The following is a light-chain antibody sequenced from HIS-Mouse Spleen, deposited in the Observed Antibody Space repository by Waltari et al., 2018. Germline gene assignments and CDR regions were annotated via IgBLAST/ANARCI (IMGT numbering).Light chain of an antibody. CDR2: EGS. CDR3: CSYAGSSTLV. Sequence: QSALTQPASVSGSPGQSITIPCTGTSSDVGSYNLVSWYQQHPGKAPKLMLYEGSKRPSGVSNRFAGSKSGNTASLTSSGLQAEDEADYYCCSYAGSSTLVFGGGTKLTVL. V-gene: IGLV2-23*01. J-gene: IGLJ3*02. CDR1: SSDVGSYNL.